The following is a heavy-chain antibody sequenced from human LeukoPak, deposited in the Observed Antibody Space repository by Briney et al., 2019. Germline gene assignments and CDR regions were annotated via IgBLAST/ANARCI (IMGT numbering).Heavy chain of an antibody. CDR2: IYHSGST. CDR3: ARVGGAYYDSSGYYSLFDY. CDR1: GGSISSGGYY. Sequence: SETLSLTCTVSGGSISSGGYYWSWIRQPPGKGLEWIGYIYHSGSTYYNPSLKSRVTISVDRSKNQFSLKLSSVTAADTAVYYCARVGGAYYDSSGYYSLFDYWGQGTLVTVSS. J-gene: IGHJ4*02. V-gene: IGHV4-30-2*01. D-gene: IGHD3-22*01.